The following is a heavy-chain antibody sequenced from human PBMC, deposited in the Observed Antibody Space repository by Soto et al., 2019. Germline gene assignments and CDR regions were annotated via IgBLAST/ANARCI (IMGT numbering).Heavy chain of an antibody. J-gene: IGHJ5*02. Sequence: SETLSLTCAVYGGSFSGYYWSWIRQPPGKGLEWIGEINHSGSTNYNPSLKSRVTISVDTSTNQFSLKLSSVTAADTAVYYCARGRYYYGSGSYPNWFDPWGQGTLVTVSS. CDR3: ARGRYYYGSGSYPNWFDP. V-gene: IGHV4-34*01. CDR1: GGSFSGYY. CDR2: INHSGST. D-gene: IGHD3-10*01.